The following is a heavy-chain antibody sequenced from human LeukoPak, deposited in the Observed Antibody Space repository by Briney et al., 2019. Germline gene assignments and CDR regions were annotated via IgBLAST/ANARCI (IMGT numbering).Heavy chain of an antibody. Sequence: SETLPLTCTVSGGFISSTIYYWGWVRQPPGKALEWIGSFYYRGSTYYNPSLKSRVTISVDTSKIQFSLKLSSVTAADTAVYYCAREKGYGSGRVYYMDVWGKGTTVSVSS. CDR2: FYYRGST. CDR1: GGFISSTIYY. J-gene: IGHJ6*03. CDR3: AREKGYGSGRVYYMDV. V-gene: IGHV4-39*07. D-gene: IGHD3-10*01.